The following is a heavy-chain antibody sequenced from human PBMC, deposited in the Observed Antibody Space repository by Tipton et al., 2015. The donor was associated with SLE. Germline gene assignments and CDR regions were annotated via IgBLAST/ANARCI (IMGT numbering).Heavy chain of an antibody. Sequence: SLRLSCAASGFTLSNYWMSWVRQAPGKGLEWVANIKQDGSEKYYVDSVKGRFTISRDNAKNSLYLQMNSLRAEDTAVYYCARDSGIVVVYFDYWGQGTLATVSS. CDR2: IKQDGSEK. J-gene: IGHJ4*02. CDR3: ARDSGIVVVYFDY. CDR1: GFTLSNYW. V-gene: IGHV3-7*05. D-gene: IGHD3-22*01.